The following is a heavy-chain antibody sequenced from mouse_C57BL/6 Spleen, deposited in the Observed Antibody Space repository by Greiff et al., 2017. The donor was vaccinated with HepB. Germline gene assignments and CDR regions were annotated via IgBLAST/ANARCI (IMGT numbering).Heavy chain of an antibody. CDR3: ARSYYGYDARVYYYAMDY. CDR2: INPNNGGT. V-gene: IGHV1-22*01. D-gene: IGHD2-9*01. CDR1: GYTFTDYN. J-gene: IGHJ4*01. Sequence: VQLKESGPELVKPGASVKMSCKASGYTFTDYNMHWVKQSHGKSLEWIGYINPNNGGTSYNQKFKGKTTLTVNKSSSTAYMELRSLTSEDSAVYYCARSYYGYDARVYYYAMDYWGQGTSVTVSS.